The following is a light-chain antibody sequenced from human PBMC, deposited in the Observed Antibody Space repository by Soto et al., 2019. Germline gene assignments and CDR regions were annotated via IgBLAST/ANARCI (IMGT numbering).Light chain of an antibody. CDR1: SSNIGSNY. CDR3: AAWDDSLSALYV. Sequence: SVLTQPPSASGTPGQRVTISCSGSSSNIGSNYVYWYQQLPGTAPKHLIYRNNQRPSGVPDRFSGSKSGTSASLAISGLRSEDEADYYCAAWDDSLSALYVFGTGTRVTVL. J-gene: IGLJ1*01. CDR2: RNN. V-gene: IGLV1-47*01.